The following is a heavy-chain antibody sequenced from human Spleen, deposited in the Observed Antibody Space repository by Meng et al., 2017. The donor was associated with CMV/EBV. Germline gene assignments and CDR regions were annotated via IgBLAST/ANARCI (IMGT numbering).Heavy chain of an antibody. CDR2: FDPEDGET. V-gene: IGHV1-24*01. Sequence: ASGKVSCKVSGYSLTVLSIHWVRQSPGKGLEWMGGFDPEDGETIYAQKFQGRVTVTEDTSTDTAYMELRSLRSEDTAVYYCATVDTNEYSTFDYWGQGTLVTVSS. D-gene: IGHD4-11*01. CDR3: ATVDTNEYSTFDY. CDR1: GYSLTVLS. J-gene: IGHJ4*02.